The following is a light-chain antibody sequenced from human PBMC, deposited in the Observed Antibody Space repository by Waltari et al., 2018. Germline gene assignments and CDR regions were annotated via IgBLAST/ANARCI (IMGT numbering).Light chain of an antibody. J-gene: IGLJ3*02. CDR1: SRDVGSYNL. CDR3: CSYAGCNSWV. V-gene: IGLV2-23*01. Sequence: QSALTQTASVSGSPGQSITISCPGTSRDVGSYNLVSWYQQHPGKVPHFMIYEGRERPSGFSNRIYGTKSGNTATLTISGLQAEDEADYYCCSYAGCNSWVFGGGTTLT. CDR2: EGR.